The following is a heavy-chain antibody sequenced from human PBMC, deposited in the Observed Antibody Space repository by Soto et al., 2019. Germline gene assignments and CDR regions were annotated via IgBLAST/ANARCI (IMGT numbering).Heavy chain of an antibody. D-gene: IGHD5-18*01. CDR2: ISGDRSYI. Sequence: VGSLRLSCAASGFYFVSYTMNWVRQAPGKGLEWVSSISGDRSYIYYADSVKGRFIISRDNAKNSLFLQMSSLRAEDTAVYYCVKDKSPGGTAMNDYWGQGTLVTVSS. CDR3: VKDKSPGGTAMNDY. V-gene: IGHV3-21*01. CDR1: GFYFVSYT. J-gene: IGHJ4*02.